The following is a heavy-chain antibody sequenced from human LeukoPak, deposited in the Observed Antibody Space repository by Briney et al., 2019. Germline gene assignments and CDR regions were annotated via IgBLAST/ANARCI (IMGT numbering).Heavy chain of an antibody. J-gene: IGHJ3*02. V-gene: IGHV3-13*01. Sequence: PGGSLRLSCAASGFTFSSYDMHWVRQATGKGLEWVSAIGTAGDTYYPGSVKGRFTISRENAKNSLYLKMNSLRAGDTAVYYCARSHDYGDAFDIWGQGTMVTVSS. CDR2: IGTAGDT. CDR1: GFTFSSYD. CDR3: ARSHDYGDAFDI. D-gene: IGHD4-17*01.